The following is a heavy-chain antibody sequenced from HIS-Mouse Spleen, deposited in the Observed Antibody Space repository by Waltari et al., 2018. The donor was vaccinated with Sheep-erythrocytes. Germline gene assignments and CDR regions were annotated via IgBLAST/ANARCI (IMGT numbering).Heavy chain of an antibody. CDR3: ARVSVAARFDY. V-gene: IGHV4-39*07. D-gene: IGHD6-6*01. Sequence: QLQLQESGPGLVKPSETLSLTCTVSGGSIRSSSYYWGWFRQPPGKGLAWIGSIYYSGSTYYNTSLKSRVTISVDTSKHQCSLKLSSVTAADTAVYYCARVSVAARFDYWGQGTLVTVSS. J-gene: IGHJ4*02. CDR2: IYYSGST. CDR1: GGSIRSSSYY.